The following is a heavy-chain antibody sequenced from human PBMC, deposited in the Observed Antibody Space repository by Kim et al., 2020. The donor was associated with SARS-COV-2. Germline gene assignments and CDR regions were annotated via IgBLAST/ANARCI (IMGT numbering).Heavy chain of an antibody. CDR2: ISGSGGST. CDR3: AKKWGPGVGDRGYYYGMDV. J-gene: IGHJ6*02. CDR1: GFTFSSYA. Sequence: GGSLRLSCAASGFTFSSYAMSWVRQAPGKGLEWVSAISGSGGSTYYADSVKGRFTISRDNSKNTLYLQMNSLRAEDTAVYYCAKKWGPGVGDRGYYYGMDVWGQGTTVTVSS. V-gene: IGHV3-23*01. D-gene: IGHD1-26*01.